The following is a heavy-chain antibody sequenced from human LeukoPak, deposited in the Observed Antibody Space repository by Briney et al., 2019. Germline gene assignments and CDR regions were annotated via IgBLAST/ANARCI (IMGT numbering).Heavy chain of an antibody. Sequence: GSLRLSCAASGFTFSSYEMNWVRQAPGKGLEWVAYISSSGSTIYYADSVKGRFTISRDNAKNSLYLQMKSLRAEDTAVYYCASSRGSSGYSYWYFDLWGRGTLVTVSS. D-gene: IGHD3-22*01. CDR2: ISSSGSTI. CDR1: GFTFSSYE. J-gene: IGHJ2*01. V-gene: IGHV3-48*03. CDR3: ASSRGSSGYSYWYFDL.